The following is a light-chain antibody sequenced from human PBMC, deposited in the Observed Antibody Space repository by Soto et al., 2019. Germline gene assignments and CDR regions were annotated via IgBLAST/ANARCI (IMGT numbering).Light chain of an antibody. V-gene: IGKV1-39*01. CDR1: QSISSY. CDR3: QQSYDTPRT. Sequence: GDRVTITCRASQSISSYLNWYQQKPGKAPKLLIYDASSLQSGVPSRFSGSGSGTNFSLTISRLQPEDFATYYCQQSYDTPRTFGQGTKVDIK. CDR2: DAS. J-gene: IGKJ1*01.